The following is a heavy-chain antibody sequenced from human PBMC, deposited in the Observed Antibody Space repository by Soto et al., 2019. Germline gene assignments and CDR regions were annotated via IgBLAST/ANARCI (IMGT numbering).Heavy chain of an antibody. CDR3: ARDFFDSSDYTTNWFDP. J-gene: IGHJ5*02. D-gene: IGHD3-22*01. Sequence: SETLSLTCSVSGDSISNSRFYWAWIRQPPGEGLEWIGSIYHTGNAYYKPSLKSQVTISVDTSKNQFSLKFTSVTAADAALYFCARDFFDSSDYTTNWFDPWGQGTLVTVS. CDR2: IYHTGNA. V-gene: IGHV4-39*01. CDR1: GDSISNSRFY.